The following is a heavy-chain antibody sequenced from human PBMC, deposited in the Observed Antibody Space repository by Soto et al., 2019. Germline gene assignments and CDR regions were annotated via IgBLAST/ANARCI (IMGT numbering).Heavy chain of an antibody. CDR2: ISSSSRYI. CDR1: GFTFSSYS. J-gene: IGHJ4*02. V-gene: IGHV3-21*01. CDR3: AREADDYGGNLLDY. Sequence: EVQLVESGGGLVKPGGSLRLSCAASGFTFSSYSMNWVRQAPGKGLEWVSSISSSSRYIYYADSVKGRFTISRDNAKNSLYLQMNSLRAEDTAVYYCAREADDYGGNLLDYWGQGTLVTVSS. D-gene: IGHD4-17*01.